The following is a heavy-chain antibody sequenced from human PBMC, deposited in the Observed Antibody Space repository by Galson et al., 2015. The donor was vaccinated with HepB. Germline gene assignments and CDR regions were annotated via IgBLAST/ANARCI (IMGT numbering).Heavy chain of an antibody. J-gene: IGHJ6*03. D-gene: IGHD2-2*01. CDR3: ARVGCSSTSCYLYYYYYYMDV. CDR1: GYTFTSYD. CDR2: MNPNSGNT. Sequence: SVKVSCKASGYTFTSYDINWVRQATGQGLEWMGWMNPNSGNTGYAQKFQGRVTMTRNTSISTAYMELSSLRSVDTAVYYCARVGCSSTSCYLYYYYYYMDVWGKGTTVTVSS. V-gene: IGHV1-8*01.